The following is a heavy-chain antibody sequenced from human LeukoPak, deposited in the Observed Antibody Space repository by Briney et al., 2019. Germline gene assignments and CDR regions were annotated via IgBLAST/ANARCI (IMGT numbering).Heavy chain of an antibody. CDR2: ISSSSSYI. CDR3: ARESLGSSGYYRDY. V-gene: IGHV3-21*01. Sequence: GGSLRLSCAASGFSFGTYFMIWVRLGPGKGLEWVSVISSSSSYIYYADSVKGRFTISRDNAKNSLYLQMNSLRAEDTAVYYCARESLGSSGYYRDYWGQGTLVTVSS. D-gene: IGHD3-22*01. J-gene: IGHJ4*02. CDR1: GFSFGTYF.